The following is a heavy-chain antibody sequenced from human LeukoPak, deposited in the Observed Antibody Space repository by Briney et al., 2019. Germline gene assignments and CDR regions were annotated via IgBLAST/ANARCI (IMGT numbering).Heavy chain of an antibody. Sequence: GGSPRLSCAASGFTFSSYAMSWVRQAPGKGLEWVSAISGSGGSTYYADSVKGRFTISRDNSKNTLYLQMNSLRAEDTAVYYCAKVAVEYYYGSGSFDYWGQGTLVTVSS. CDR2: ISGSGGST. D-gene: IGHD3-10*01. V-gene: IGHV3-23*01. CDR3: AKVAVEYYYGSGSFDY. J-gene: IGHJ4*02. CDR1: GFTFSSYA.